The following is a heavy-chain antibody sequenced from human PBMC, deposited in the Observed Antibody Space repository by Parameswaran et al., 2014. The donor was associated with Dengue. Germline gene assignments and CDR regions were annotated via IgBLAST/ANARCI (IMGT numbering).Heavy chain of an antibody. D-gene: IGHD3-10*01. J-gene: IGHJ5*02. Sequence: WVRQAPGQRLEWMGWINAGNGNTKYSQKFQGRVTITRDTSASTAYMELSSLRSEDTAVYYCARVYSRSYGSGSYPGRWFDPWGQGTLVTVSS. CDR3: ARVYSRSYGSGSYPGRWFDP. CDR2: INAGNGNT. V-gene: IGHV1-3*01.